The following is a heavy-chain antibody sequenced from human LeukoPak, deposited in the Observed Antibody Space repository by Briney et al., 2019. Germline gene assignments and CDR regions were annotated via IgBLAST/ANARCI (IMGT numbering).Heavy chain of an antibody. V-gene: IGHV4-59*01. Sequence: SETLSLTCTVSGGSISSYYWSWIRQPPGKGLEWIGYIYYSGSTNYNPSLKSRVTISVDTSKNQFSLKLSSVTAADTAVYYCARATLLEFDYWGQGTLVTVSS. CDR3: ARATLLEFDY. J-gene: IGHJ4*02. CDR1: GGSISSYY. D-gene: IGHD1-1*01. CDR2: IYYSGST.